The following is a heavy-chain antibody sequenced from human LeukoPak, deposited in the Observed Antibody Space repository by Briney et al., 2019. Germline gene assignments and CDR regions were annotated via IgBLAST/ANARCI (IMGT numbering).Heavy chain of an antibody. J-gene: IGHJ4*02. D-gene: IGHD3-10*01. V-gene: IGHV4-34*07. CDR2: INHSGST. CDR1: GDSFSGYY. Sequence: ADTLSLTCAVYGDSFSGYYWSWVRQPPGKGLEWMGEINHSGSTNYNPSLNRRVTILVDTSKNQFFLKVSPVTAADTAVYYCCGINRWIGELVADYWGQGTLVTVSS. CDR3: CGINRWIGELVADY.